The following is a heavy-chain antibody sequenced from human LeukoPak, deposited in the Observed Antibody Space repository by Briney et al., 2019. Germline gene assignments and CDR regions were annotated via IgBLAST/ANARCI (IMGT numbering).Heavy chain of an antibody. CDR2: IYPDDSDT. V-gene: IGHV5-51*01. J-gene: IGHJ4*02. CDR1: GYSFTSYW. CDR3: ARHYPGGDYFIDY. D-gene: IGHD4-17*01. Sequence: GESLKISCQGSGYSFTSYWIGWVRQMPGKGLEWVGIIYPDDSDTRYSPSFQDQVIISADKSISTAYLQWSSLKASDTAMYYCARHYPGGDYFIDYWGQGTLVTVSS.